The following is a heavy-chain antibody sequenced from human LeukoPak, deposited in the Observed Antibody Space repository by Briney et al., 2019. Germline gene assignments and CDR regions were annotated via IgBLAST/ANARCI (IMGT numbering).Heavy chain of an antibody. Sequence: GSLRLSCVGSGFTFSDYYMDWVRQAPGKGLEWVGRVTKKVNSYSTEYAASVKGRFTISRDDSENSLYLQMNSLKTEDTAVYYCAKDLRWSPTANLLVWGQGTTVTVSS. CDR3: AKDLRWSPTANLLV. CDR1: GFTFSDYY. CDR2: VTKKVNSYST. J-gene: IGHJ6*02. V-gene: IGHV3-72*01. D-gene: IGHD5-18*01.